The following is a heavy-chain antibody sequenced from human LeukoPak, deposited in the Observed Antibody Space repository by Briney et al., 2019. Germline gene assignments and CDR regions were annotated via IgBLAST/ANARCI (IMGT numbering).Heavy chain of an antibody. CDR3: ARRLAAANSDGFDI. V-gene: IGHV5-51*01. Sequence: LGESLKISCKGSGYSFTRYWIGWVRQMPGKGLEWMGIIYPGDSDTRYSPSFQGQVTISADKSITTAYLQWSSLRASDTAMYYCARRLAAANSDGFDIWGQGTVVTISS. J-gene: IGHJ3*02. CDR1: GYSFTRYW. CDR2: IYPGDSDT. D-gene: IGHD6-13*01.